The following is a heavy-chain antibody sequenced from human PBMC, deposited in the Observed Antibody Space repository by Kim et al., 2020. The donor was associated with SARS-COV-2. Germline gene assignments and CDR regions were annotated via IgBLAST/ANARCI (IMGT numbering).Heavy chain of an antibody. V-gene: IGHV3-9*01. J-gene: IGHJ5*02. Sequence: SVTGRFTISRDNAKNSLYLQMNRLRAEVTALYYCAKAHCSSTSCFNWFDPWGQGTLVTVSS. CDR3: AKAHCSSTSCFNWFDP. D-gene: IGHD2-2*01.